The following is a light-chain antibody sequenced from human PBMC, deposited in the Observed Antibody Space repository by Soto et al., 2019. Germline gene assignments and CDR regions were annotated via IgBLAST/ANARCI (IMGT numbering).Light chain of an antibody. CDR1: QSISSY. V-gene: IGKV1-39*01. J-gene: IGKJ1*01. CDR3: QQSYSTPRT. Sequence: DIHMTQSPSSVSASVGYRVTIACRASQSISSYLNWYQQKQGKAPKILIYAASSLQSGVPSRFSGSGYGTDFNLTISSLQPEDFATYYCQQSYSTPRTFGQGTQVDIK. CDR2: AAS.